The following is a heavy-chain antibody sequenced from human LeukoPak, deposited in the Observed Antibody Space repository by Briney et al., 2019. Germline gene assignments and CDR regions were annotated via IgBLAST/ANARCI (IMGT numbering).Heavy chain of an antibody. CDR3: ARSDSSNIPPDY. Sequence: SETLSLTCTVSGGSITSYFRNLIRQPAGKGLEWIGLIYSSGGTNYNPSLKSRVTMSVDTSKNQFSLKLTSVTAADTAVYYCARSDSSNIPPDYWGQGTLVTVSS. J-gene: IGHJ4*02. CDR2: IYSSGGT. D-gene: IGHD6-13*01. V-gene: IGHV4-4*07. CDR1: GGSITSYF.